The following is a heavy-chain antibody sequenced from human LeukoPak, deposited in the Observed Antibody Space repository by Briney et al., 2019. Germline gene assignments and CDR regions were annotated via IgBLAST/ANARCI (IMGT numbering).Heavy chain of an antibody. Sequence: SETLSLTCTVSGGPISSSSYYWGWIRQPPGKGLEWIGSIYYSGSTYYNPSLKSRVTISVDTSKNQFSLKLSSVTAADTAVYYCAVRFLESLFDYWGQGTLVTVSS. CDR2: IYYSGST. J-gene: IGHJ4*02. D-gene: IGHD3-3*01. V-gene: IGHV4-39*01. CDR3: AVRFLESLFDY. CDR1: GGPISSSSYY.